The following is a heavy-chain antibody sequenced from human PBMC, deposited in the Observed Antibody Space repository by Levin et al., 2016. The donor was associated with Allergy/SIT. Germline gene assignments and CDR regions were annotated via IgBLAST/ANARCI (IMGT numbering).Heavy chain of an antibody. J-gene: IGHJ4*02. CDR2: INHVGSI. V-gene: IGHV4-34*01. CDR3: ARLRYPTTRGTDS. CDR1: GGSISSYF. D-gene: IGHD3-9*01. Sequence: SETLSLTCTVSGGSISSYFWTWIRQPPGKGLEWIGEINHVGSITYNPSLKGRITISVDTSKNQFSLNLRSVSTADTALYYCARLRYPTTRGTDSWGPGTLVFVSS.